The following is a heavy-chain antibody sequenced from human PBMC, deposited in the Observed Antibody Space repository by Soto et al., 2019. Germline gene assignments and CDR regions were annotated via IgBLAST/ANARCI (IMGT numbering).Heavy chain of an antibody. V-gene: IGHV1-8*01. CDR2: INPNSGNI. CDR1: GNTFTSYD. CDR3: ARDRDGSYYGNYFDY. Sequence: GASVKVSCKASGNTFTSYDINWVRQATGHGLEWMGWINPNSGNIGYAQKFQGRVTMTRDTAIRTAYMEVSRLRSDDTAVYYCARDRDGSYYGNYFDYWGQGTLVTVSS. J-gene: IGHJ4*02. D-gene: IGHD1-26*01.